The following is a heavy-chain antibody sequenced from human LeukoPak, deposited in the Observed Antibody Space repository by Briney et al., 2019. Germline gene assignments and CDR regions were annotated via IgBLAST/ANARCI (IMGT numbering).Heavy chain of an antibody. Sequence: SETLSLTCTVSGGSINGYYWSWIRQPPGKGLEWIGYIYYSGSTDYNPSLKSRLTISVDTSKNQFSLKLSSVTAADTAVYYCARDITGSFDYWGQGNLVTVSS. CDR2: IYYSGST. V-gene: IGHV4-59*12. CDR3: ARDITGSFDY. CDR1: GGSINGYY. D-gene: IGHD1-14*01. J-gene: IGHJ4*02.